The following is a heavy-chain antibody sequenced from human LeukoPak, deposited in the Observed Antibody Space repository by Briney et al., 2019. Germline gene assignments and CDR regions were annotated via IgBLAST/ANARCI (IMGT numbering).Heavy chain of an antibody. CDR2: IYYSGST. CDR1: GGSISSGGYY. J-gene: IGHJ3*02. Sequence: PSETLSLTCTVSGGSISSGGYYWSWIRQHPGKGLEWIGYIYYSGSTYYNPSLKSRVTISVDTSKNQFSLKLSSVTAADTAVYYCARVTWGGRAEYAFDIWGQGTMVTVSS. D-gene: IGHD3-16*01. V-gene: IGHV4-31*03. CDR3: ARVTWGGRAEYAFDI.